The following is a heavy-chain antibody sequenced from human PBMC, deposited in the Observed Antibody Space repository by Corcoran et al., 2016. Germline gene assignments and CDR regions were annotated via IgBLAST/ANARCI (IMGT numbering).Heavy chain of an antibody. D-gene: IGHD3-10*01. CDR2: IYTSGST. CDR1: GGSISSYY. CDR3: ARELVYGSGRGWFDP. V-gene: IGHV4-4*07. Sequence: QVQLQESGPGLVKPSETLSLTCTVSGGSISSYYWSWIRQPAGKGLEWIGRIYTSGSTNYNPSLKSRVTMSVDTSRNQFSLKLSSVPAADTAVYYCARELVYGSGRGWFDPWGQGTLVTVSS. J-gene: IGHJ5*02.